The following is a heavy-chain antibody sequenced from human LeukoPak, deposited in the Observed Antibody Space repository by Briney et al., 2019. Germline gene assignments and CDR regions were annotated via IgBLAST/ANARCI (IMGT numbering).Heavy chain of an antibody. V-gene: IGHV4-34*01. CDR3: ARGPDADFSGGSCYIM. J-gene: IGHJ3*02. CDR2: INHSGST. CDR1: GEPFSGYY. Sequence: SETLSLTCGVFGEPFSGYYWSWIRQPPGEGLEWIGEINHSGSTKYNPSLKSRVTMSVDTSKNQLSLKLSSVTAADTAVYYCARGPDADFSGGSCYIMWGQGTMVTVSS. D-gene: IGHD2-15*01.